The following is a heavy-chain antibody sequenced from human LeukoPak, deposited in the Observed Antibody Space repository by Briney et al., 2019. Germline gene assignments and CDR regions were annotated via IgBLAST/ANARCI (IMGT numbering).Heavy chain of an antibody. CDR2: INAGNGNT. Sequence: AASVKVSCKASGYTFTSYAMHWVRQAPGQRLEWMGWINAGNGNTKYSQEFQGRVTMTTDTSTSTAYMELRSLRSDDTAVYYCARGGNSGWRTPNDDYWGQGTLVTVSS. J-gene: IGHJ4*02. D-gene: IGHD6-19*01. CDR1: GYTFTSYA. CDR3: ARGGNSGWRTPNDDY. V-gene: IGHV1-3*01.